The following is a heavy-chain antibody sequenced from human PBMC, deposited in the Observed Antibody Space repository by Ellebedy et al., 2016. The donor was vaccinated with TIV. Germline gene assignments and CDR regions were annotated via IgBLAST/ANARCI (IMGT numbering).Heavy chain of an antibody. Sequence: MPSETLSLTCTASAGAPSGFYWSWVRQPPGKGLEWIGYVYYSGSTNYSPSLKSRVTISVDTSKNQFSLKLSSVTAADTAVYYCARDTTDYYYGSGSYYKWFDPWGQGTLVTVSS. CDR1: AGAPSGFY. D-gene: IGHD3-10*01. CDR2: VYYSGST. CDR3: ARDTTDYYYGSGSYYKWFDP. V-gene: IGHV4-59*01. J-gene: IGHJ5*02.